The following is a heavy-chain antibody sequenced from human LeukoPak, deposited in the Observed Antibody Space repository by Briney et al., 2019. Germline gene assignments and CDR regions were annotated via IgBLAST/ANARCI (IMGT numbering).Heavy chain of an antibody. V-gene: IGHV3-23*01. CDR3: AAPVYYYDSSGYYIDY. CDR1: GFTFSNAW. J-gene: IGHJ4*02. Sequence: GGSLRLSCAASGFTFSNAWMSWVRQAPGKGLEWVSAISGSGGSAYYADSVKGRFTISRDNSKNTLYLQMNSLRAEDTAVYYCAAPVYYYDSSGYYIDYWGQGTLVTVSS. D-gene: IGHD3-22*01. CDR2: ISGSGGSA.